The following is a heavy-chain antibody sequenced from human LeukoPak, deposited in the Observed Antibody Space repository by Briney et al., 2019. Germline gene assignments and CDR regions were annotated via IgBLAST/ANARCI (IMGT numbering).Heavy chain of an antibody. V-gene: IGHV4-59*01. J-gene: IGHJ3*02. Sequence: SETLSLTCTVSGGSISSYYWSWIRQPPGKGLEWIGYIYYSGSTNYNPSLKSRVTISVDTSKNQFSLKLSSVTAADTAVYYCARRTYDDAFDIWGQATMVTVSS. CDR2: IYYSGST. CDR1: GGSISSYY. CDR3: ARRTYDDAFDI. D-gene: IGHD3-22*01.